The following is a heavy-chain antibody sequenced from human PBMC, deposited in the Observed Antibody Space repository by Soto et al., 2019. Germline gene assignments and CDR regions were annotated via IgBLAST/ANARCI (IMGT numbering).Heavy chain of an antibody. CDR1: VFTFSSYG. V-gene: IGHV3-30*18. CDR2: ISYDGSNK. D-gene: IGHD1-7*01. CDR3: AKELIGESWNSENVDY. J-gene: IGHJ4*02. Sequence: GGSLRLSCSASVFTFSSYGMHWVRQAPGKGLEWVAVISYDGSNKYYADSVKGRFTISRDNSKNTLYLQMNSLRAEDTAVYYCAKELIGESWNSENVDYWGQGTVVTVSP.